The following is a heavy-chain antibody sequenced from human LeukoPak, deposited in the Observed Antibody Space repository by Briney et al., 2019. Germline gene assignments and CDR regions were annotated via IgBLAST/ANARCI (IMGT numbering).Heavy chain of an antibody. CDR2: IWYDGSNK. V-gene: IGHV3-33*01. CDR1: GFTFSSYG. Sequence: GGSLRLSCAASGFTFSSYGMHWVRQAPGKGLEWVAVIWYDGSNKYYADSVKGRFTISRDNSKNTLYLQMNSLRAEDTAVYYCARGGAAIPGYFDYWGQGTLVTASS. D-gene: IGHD2-2*02. J-gene: IGHJ4*02. CDR3: ARGGAAIPGYFDY.